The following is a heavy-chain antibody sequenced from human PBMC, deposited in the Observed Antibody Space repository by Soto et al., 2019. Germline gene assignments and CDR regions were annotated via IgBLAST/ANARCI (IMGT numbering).Heavy chain of an antibody. Sequence: QVQLQESGPGLVKPSQTLSLTCTVSGGSISSGGYYWSWIRQHPGKGLEWIGYIYYSGSTYYNPSLKSRVNMSVDTSKNQFSLKLSSVTAADTAVYYCARAPTVVVAATYYYYGMDVWGQGTTVTVSS. J-gene: IGHJ6*02. CDR1: GGSISSGGYY. CDR2: IYYSGST. CDR3: ARAPTVVVAATYYYYGMDV. D-gene: IGHD2-15*01. V-gene: IGHV4-31*03.